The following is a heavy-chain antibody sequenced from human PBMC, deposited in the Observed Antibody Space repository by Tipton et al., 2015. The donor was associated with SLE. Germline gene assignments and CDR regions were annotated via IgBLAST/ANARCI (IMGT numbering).Heavy chain of an antibody. J-gene: IGHJ4*02. CDR2: IHYSGST. CDR3: ARRRSNYYDSSGYLTGIFDF. Sequence: TLSLTCTVSGGSIISSTYYWAWIRQPPGKGLEWIGTIHYSGSTSYNTSLKSRVTISVDMSKNQFSLKLSSVTAADTAVYYCARRRSNYYDSSGYLTGIFDFWGQGTLVTVSS. V-gene: IGHV4-39*07. D-gene: IGHD3-22*01. CDR1: GGSIISSTYY.